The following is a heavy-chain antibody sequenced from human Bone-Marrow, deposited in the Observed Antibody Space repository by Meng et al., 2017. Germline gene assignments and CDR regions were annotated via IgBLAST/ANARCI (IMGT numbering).Heavy chain of an antibody. CDR1: GFIFSSYE. Sequence: GESLKISCAASGFIFSSYEMNWVRQAPGKGLEWVSYISTSGSTIYYADSVKGRFTISRDNAKNSLYLQMNSLRAEDTAVYYCARDRGYYYDSSGYYRDYWGQGTLVTVSS. CDR2: ISTSGSTI. V-gene: IGHV3-48*03. CDR3: ARDRGYYYDSSGYYRDY. D-gene: IGHD3-22*01. J-gene: IGHJ4*02.